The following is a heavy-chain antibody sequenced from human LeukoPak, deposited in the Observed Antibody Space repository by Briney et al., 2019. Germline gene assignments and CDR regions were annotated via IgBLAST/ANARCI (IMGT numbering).Heavy chain of an antibody. J-gene: IGHJ4*02. CDR3: AAGTTGTTLADY. V-gene: IGHV3-30*03. Sequence: GGSLRLSCAASGFTFSSYGMHWVRRAPGKGLEWVAVISYDGSNKYYADSVKGRFTISRDNSKNTLYLQMNSLRAEDTAVYYCAAGTTGTTLADYWGQGTLVTVSS. CDR1: GFTFSSYG. CDR2: ISYDGSNK. D-gene: IGHD1-1*01.